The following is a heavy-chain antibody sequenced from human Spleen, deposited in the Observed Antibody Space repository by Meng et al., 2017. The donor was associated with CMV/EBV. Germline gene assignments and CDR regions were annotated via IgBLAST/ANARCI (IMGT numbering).Heavy chain of an antibody. D-gene: IGHD1-26*01. CDR2: MNPNSGNT. CDR1: GYTFTSYD. J-gene: IGHJ5*02. Sequence: ASVKVSCKASGYTFTSYDINWVRQATGQGLEWMGWMNPNSGNTGYAQKFQGRVTMTRNTSISTAYMELSSLRSEDTAAYYCARVPTKRVGATTNWFDPWGQGTLVTVSS. CDR3: ARVPTKRVGATTNWFDP. V-gene: IGHV1-8*01.